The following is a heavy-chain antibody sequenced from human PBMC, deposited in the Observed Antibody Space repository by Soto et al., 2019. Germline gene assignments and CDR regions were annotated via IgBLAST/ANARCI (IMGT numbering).Heavy chain of an antibody. CDR1: GDSINSDKYY. V-gene: IGHV4-39*01. D-gene: IGHD3-9*01. CDR2: IYFRGNT. J-gene: IGHJ4*02. Sequence: SETLSLTGSVSGDSINSDKYYWGWIRQPPGKGLEWIGSIYFRGNTYYNPSLQTRVTISLDKSKSQFSLKLNSVTAADSAVYFCARLEGLATISYYFDFWGQGALVTVSS. CDR3: ARLEGLATISYYFDF.